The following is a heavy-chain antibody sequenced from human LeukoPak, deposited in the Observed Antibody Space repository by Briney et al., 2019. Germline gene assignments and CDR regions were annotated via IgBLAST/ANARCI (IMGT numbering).Heavy chain of an antibody. Sequence: RKAPGKALQWAPGIWYDRSKKSYADSVNGRFTLSRDNSKNSLYLQMNSLRDGDTAVYYCASRMDCTNGVCSHAFDIWGQGTMV. CDR2: IWYDRSKK. J-gene: IGHJ3*02. CDR3: ASRMDCTNGVCSHAFDI. V-gene: IGHV3-33*01. D-gene: IGHD2-8*01.